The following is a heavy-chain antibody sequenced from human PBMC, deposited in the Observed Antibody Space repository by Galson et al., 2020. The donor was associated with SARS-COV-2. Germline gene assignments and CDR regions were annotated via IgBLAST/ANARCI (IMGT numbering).Heavy chain of an antibody. CDR3: ARCYSGSYGPSDI. J-gene: IGHJ3*02. CDR1: GFSLSTIGMC. Sequence: ESGPTLVKPTQTLTMTCTFSGFSLSTIGMCVSWIRQPPGKALEWLARIDWDDDKYYITSLKTRLTISKDTSKNQVVLTMTNMYPVDTATYYCARCYSGSYGPSDIWGQGTMGTVSS. V-gene: IGHV2-70*11. D-gene: IGHD1-26*01. CDR2: IDWDDDK.